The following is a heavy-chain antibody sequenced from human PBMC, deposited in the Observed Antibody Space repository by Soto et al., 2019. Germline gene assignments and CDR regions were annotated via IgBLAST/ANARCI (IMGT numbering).Heavy chain of an antibody. Sequence: EVQLLESGGGLVQPGGSLRLSCTASGFTFSSYAMNWVRQAPGKGLEWVSVISGSGGSTYYADSVKGRFTISRDNSKNTLYLQMNSLRAEDTAVYSCASRSSGCDFDYWGRRTLGTVSS. V-gene: IGHV3-23*01. J-gene: IGHJ4*02. D-gene: IGHD6-19*01. CDR1: GFTFSSYA. CDR2: ISGSGGST. CDR3: ASRSSGCDFDY.